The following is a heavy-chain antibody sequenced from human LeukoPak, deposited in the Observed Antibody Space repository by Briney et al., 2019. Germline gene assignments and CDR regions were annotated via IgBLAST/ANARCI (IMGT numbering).Heavy chain of an antibody. J-gene: IGHJ6*03. CDR3: ARGGLQPRGYYYYYMDV. Sequence: PGGSLRLSCAASGFTFSSYGMRWVRQAPGKGLEWVAFIRYDGSNKYYADSVKGRFTISRDNSKNTLYLQMNSLRAEDTAVHYCARGGLQPRGYYYYYMDVWGKGTTVTVSS. D-gene: IGHD2-15*01. CDR2: IRYDGSNK. CDR1: GFTFSSYG. V-gene: IGHV3-30*02.